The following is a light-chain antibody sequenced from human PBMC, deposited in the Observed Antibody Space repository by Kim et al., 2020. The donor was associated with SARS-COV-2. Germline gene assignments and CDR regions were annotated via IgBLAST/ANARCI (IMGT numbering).Light chain of an antibody. Sequence: QQATISCSGSKSNIGCNAVNWYHQVPGKSPKLLIYFDDLLPSGVSDRFSGSKSGTSASLAISGLQSEDEGDYYCAVWDGSLNGMLFGGGTQLTVL. CDR2: FDD. CDR1: KSNIGCNA. CDR3: AVWDGSLNGML. J-gene: IGLJ2*01. V-gene: IGLV1-36*01.